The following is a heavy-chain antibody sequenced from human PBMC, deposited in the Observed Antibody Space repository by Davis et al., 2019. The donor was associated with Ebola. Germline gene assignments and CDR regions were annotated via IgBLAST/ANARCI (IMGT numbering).Heavy chain of an antibody. D-gene: IGHD3-10*01. CDR1: GFTFTHYA. J-gene: IGHJ3*02. Sequence: GESLKISCATSGFTFTHYAMTWYRQAPGQGLQWVASVTASGGHTFYADSVKGRFTISRDNAKNTLYLQMNSLRAEDTAVYYCGRDNDHYSFEIWGQGTMVTVSS. CDR2: VTASGGHT. CDR3: GRDNDHYSFEI. V-gene: IGHV3-23*01.